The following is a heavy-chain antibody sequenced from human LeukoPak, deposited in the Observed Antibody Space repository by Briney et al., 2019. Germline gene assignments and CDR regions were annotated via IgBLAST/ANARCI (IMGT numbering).Heavy chain of an antibody. D-gene: IGHD3-9*01. CDR3: VRDEVDTLTGEGYFYHMDV. Sequence: PGGSLRLSCAASGFTFSDYYMSWIRQAPGKGLEWLSHISNGGDTMFYADSVKGRFTISRDNLKNSLFLDMKSLRADDTGIYYCVRDEVDTLTGEGYFYHMDVWGKGTSVTVSS. CDR2: ISNGGDTM. V-gene: IGHV3-11*04. J-gene: IGHJ6*03. CDR1: GFTFSDYY.